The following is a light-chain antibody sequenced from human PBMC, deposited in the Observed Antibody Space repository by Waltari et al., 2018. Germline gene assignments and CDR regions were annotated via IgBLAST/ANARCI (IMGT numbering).Light chain of an antibody. CDR1: QSISSN. CDR2: GAS. J-gene: IGKJ4*02. Sequence: DIVMTQSPATLSVSVGDRATLTCRASQSISSNLAWYQQKPGQAPKLLIYGASSWPTGIPSRFSGSGSGTEFTLTISSLQSEDFAAYYCQQNNNSPPTFGRGTKVEIK. V-gene: IGKV3-15*01. CDR3: QQNNNSPPT.